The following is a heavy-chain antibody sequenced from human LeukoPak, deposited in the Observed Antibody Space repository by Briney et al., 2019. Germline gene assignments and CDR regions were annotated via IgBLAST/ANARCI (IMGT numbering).Heavy chain of an antibody. CDR3: ARDLSGYSYGNYYGMDV. D-gene: IGHD5-18*01. CDR2: IYSGGST. CDR1: GFTFSSYA. V-gene: IGHV3-66*02. Sequence: GGSLRLSCAASGFTFSSYAMSWVRQAPGKGLEWVSVIYSGGSTYYADSVKGRFTISRDNSKNTLYLQMNSLRAEDTAVYYCARDLSGYSYGNYYGMDVWGQGTTVTVSS. J-gene: IGHJ6*02.